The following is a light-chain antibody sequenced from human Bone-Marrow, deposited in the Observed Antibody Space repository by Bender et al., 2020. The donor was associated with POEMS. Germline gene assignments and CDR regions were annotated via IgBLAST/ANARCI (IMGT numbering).Light chain of an antibody. J-gene: IGLJ3*02. CDR3: QSYDISLSGWV. V-gene: IGLV1-40*01. Sequence: QSVLTQPPSVSGAPGQTVTISCTGTSSNMGAGYGVNWYQQLPGTAPKLLIYNNKNRPSGARDRISGSKSGTSASLALTGLRAEDEAEYYCQSYDISLSGWVFGGGTKLTAL. CDR2: NNK. CDR1: SSNMGAGYG.